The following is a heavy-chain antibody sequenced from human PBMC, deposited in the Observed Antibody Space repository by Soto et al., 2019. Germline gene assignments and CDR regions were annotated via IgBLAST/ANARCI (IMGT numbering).Heavy chain of an antibody. Sequence: ETLSLTCGFSGYSISSGYYWGWIRQPPGKGLEWIASIFHSGSTYYNPSLKSRVTISVDTSKNQFSLKLSSVTAADTAVYYCARGLQYGGNSAYWGHGTRVTVSS. CDR3: ARGLQYGGNSAY. V-gene: IGHV4-38-2*01. CDR2: IFHSGST. D-gene: IGHD2-21*02. CDR1: GYSISSGYY. J-gene: IGHJ4*01.